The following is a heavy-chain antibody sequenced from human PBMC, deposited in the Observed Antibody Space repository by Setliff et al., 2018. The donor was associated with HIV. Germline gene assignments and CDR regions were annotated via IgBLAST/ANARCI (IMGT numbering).Heavy chain of an antibody. CDR3: ARGHYSSSSG. Sequence: PGGSLRLSCAASGFTLDDYAMHWVRQAPGKGLEWVSGISWNSGSIGYVDSVKGRFTISRDNAKNSLYLQMNSLRAVDTAVYYCARGHYSSSSGWGQGALVTVSS. J-gene: IGHJ4*02. V-gene: IGHV3-9*01. D-gene: IGHD6-6*01. CDR1: GFTLDDYA. CDR2: ISWNSGSI.